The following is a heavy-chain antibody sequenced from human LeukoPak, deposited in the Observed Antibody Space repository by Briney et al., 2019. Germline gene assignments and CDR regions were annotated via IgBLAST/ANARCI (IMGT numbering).Heavy chain of an antibody. CDR3: ARGDTVTNNFDY. CDR1: GYAFTAYD. V-gene: IGHV1-8*01. CDR2: MNPNSGNT. D-gene: IGHD4-17*01. J-gene: IGHJ4*02. Sequence: ASVKVSCKASGYAFTAYDINWVRQATGQGLEWMGLMNPNSGNTDYAQKFQGRVTMTRNTSISTAYMELSSLTSEDTAVYYCARGDTVTNNFDYWGQGTLVTVSS.